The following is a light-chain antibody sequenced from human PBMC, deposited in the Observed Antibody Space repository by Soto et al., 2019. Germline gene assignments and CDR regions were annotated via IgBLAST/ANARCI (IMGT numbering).Light chain of an antibody. CDR1: QSISSY. Sequence: DIQMTQSPSSLSASVGARVTITCRASQSISSYLNWYQQKPGKAPKLLIYEASSLQSGVPSRFSGSGSGTDFTLTVSSLQPDDFATYYCQQSYTTPWTFGQGTMVEMK. CDR3: QQSYTTPWT. V-gene: IGKV1-39*01. J-gene: IGKJ1*01. CDR2: EAS.